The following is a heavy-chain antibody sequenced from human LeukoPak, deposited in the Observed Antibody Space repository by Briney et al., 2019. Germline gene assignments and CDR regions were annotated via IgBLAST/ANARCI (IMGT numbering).Heavy chain of an antibody. Sequence: PSETLSLTCAVSGYSISSGYFWGWIRQPPGKGLEWVGSISHSGSTYYYNPSLKSQVTISVDTSKNHFSLKLSSVTAADTAVYYCARILGTCSGGYCPPKYWGQGTLVTVSS. CDR2: ISHSGSTY. J-gene: IGHJ4*02. D-gene: IGHD2-15*01. CDR1: GYSISSGYF. V-gene: IGHV4-38-2*01. CDR3: ARILGTCSGGYCPPKY.